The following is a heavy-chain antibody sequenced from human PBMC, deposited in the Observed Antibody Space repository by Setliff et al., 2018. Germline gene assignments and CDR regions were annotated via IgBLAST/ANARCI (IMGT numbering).Heavy chain of an antibody. V-gene: IGHV3-21*01. CDR2: ISSSSSYI. J-gene: IGHJ6*03. CDR3: ARDGRTRYYYYYMDV. CDR1: GFTFSRYN. Sequence: GGSLRLSCALSGFTFSRYNMNWVRQAPGKGLEWVSSISSSSSYIYYADSVKGRFTISRDNAKNSLYLQMNSLRAEDTAVYYCARDGRTRYYYYYMDVWGKGTTVTVSS.